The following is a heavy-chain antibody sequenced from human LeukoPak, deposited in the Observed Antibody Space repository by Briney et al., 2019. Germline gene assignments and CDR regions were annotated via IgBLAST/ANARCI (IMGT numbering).Heavy chain of an antibody. CDR3: ARDSGGYYPDY. V-gene: IGHV3-48*03. D-gene: IGHD3-10*01. J-gene: IGHJ4*02. CDR1: GFSFSSYE. CDR2: ISSGGNTE. Sequence: GGSLRLSCAASGFSFSSYEMNWVRQAPGKGLEWVSHISSGGNTEYYVDSVKGRFTISRDNSKNTLYLQMNSLRAEDTAVYYCARDSGGYYPDYWGQGTLVTVSS.